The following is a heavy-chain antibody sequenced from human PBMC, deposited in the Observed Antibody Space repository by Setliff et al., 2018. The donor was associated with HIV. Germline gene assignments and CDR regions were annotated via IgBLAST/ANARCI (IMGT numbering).Heavy chain of an antibody. CDR3: ARGLYGDYGGDLNWLDP. CDR1: GYSFITYG. CDR2: INANSGSP. D-gene: IGHD4-17*01. J-gene: IGHJ5*02. Sequence: GASVKVSCKASGYSFITYGITWVRQAPGQGLEWMGWINANSGSPTYAQAFTGRFLFSVDTVVATAYLQINNLKTEDTAVYYCARGLYGDYGGDLNWLDPWGHGTRVTVSS. V-gene: IGHV7-4-1*02.